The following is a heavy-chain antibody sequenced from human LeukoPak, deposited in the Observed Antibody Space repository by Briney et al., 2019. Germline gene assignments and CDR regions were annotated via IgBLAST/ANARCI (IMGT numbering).Heavy chain of an antibody. CDR3: AKAQKAWELLHDFDY. CDR2: ISGSGGST. CDR1: GFTFSSYA. D-gene: IGHD1-26*01. J-gene: IGHJ4*02. Sequence: GGSLRLSCAASGFTFSSYAMSWVRQAPGKGLEWVSAISGSGGSTYYADSVKGRFTISRDNSKNTLYLQMNSLRAEDTAVYYCAKAQKAWELLHDFDYWGRGTLVTVSS. V-gene: IGHV3-23*01.